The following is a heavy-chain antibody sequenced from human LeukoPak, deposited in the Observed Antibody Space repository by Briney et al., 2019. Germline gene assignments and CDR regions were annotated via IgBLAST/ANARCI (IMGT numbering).Heavy chain of an antibody. D-gene: IGHD1-26*01. V-gene: IGHV3-20*04. J-gene: IGHJ4*02. CDR1: GFTSDDYG. CDR2: INWNGGST. Sequence: GGSLRLSCAASGFTSDDYGMSWVRQAPGKGLEWVSGINWNGGSTGYADSVKGRFTISRDNAKNSLYPQMNSLRAEDTALYYCARDRVVGATTGGFDYWGQGTLVTVSS. CDR3: ARDRVVGATTGGFDY.